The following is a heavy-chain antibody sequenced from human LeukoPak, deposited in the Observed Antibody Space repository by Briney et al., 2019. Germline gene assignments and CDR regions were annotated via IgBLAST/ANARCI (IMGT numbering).Heavy chain of an antibody. D-gene: IGHD6-13*01. V-gene: IGHV1-69*05. Sequence: SVKVSCKASGGTFRSKAINWVRQAPGQGLEWMGGIIPLLNTSIHAQKFQGRVTIITDESATTADMELNSLRSGDTAVYFCARGFSSSWSYFENWGQGTLVTVSS. J-gene: IGHJ4*02. CDR3: ARGFSSSWSYFEN. CDR1: GGTFRSKA. CDR2: IIPLLNTS.